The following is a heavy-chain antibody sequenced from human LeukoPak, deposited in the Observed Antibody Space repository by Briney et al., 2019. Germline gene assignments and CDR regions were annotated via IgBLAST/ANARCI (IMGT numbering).Heavy chain of an antibody. D-gene: IGHD3-10*01. J-gene: IGHJ4*02. CDR3: ARVFSGSEIYVFDY. Sequence: SETLSLTCTVSGGSVSSGSAYRSWIRQPPGKGLEWIGYIYYTGSTNYNPSLKSRVTISVDTSKNQFSLNLSSVTAADTAVYYCARVFSGSEIYVFDYWGQGTLVTVSS. V-gene: IGHV4-61*01. CDR1: GGSVSSGSAY. CDR2: IYYTGST.